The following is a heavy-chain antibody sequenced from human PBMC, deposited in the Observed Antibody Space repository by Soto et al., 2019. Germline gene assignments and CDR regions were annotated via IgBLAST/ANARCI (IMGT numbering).Heavy chain of an antibody. V-gene: IGHV1-69*04. CDR2: IIPILGIA. J-gene: IGHJ6*03. CDR1: GGTFSSYT. CDR3: AREEGPTYYYYYMDG. Sequence: SVKVSCKASGGTFSSYTISWVRQAPGQGLEWMGRIIPILGIANYAQKFQGRVTITADKSTSTAYMELSSLRSEDTAVYYCAREEGPTYYYYYMDGWGKGTTVTFSS.